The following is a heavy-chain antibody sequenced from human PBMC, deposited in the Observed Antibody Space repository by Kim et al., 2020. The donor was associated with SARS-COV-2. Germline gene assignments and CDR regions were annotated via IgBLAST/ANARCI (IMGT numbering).Heavy chain of an antibody. V-gene: IGHV4-31*03. Sequence: SETLSLTCTVSGGSISSGGYYWSWIRQHPGKGLEWIGYIYYSGSTYYNPSLKSRVTISVDTSKNQFSLKLSSVTAADTAVYYCARVGRDEYYDILTGYYIRDYFDYWGQGTLVTVSS. J-gene: IGHJ4*02. CDR3: ARVGRDEYYDILTGYYIRDYFDY. CDR1: GGSISSGGYY. CDR2: IYYSGST. D-gene: IGHD3-9*01.